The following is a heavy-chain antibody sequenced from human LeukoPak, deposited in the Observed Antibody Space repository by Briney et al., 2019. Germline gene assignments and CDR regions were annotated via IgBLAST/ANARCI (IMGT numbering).Heavy chain of an antibody. CDR3: AKDGYCSGGSCYFDWFDP. CDR2: ISGSRGRP. D-gene: IGHD2-15*01. Sequence: GGSLRLSRAASGFTFSSHAMSWVRQAPGKGLGWVSAISGSRGRPYYADSVKGRFDISGDNSKNTLYLQMNSLRAEDTAVYYCAKDGYCSGGSCYFDWFDPWGQGTLVTVSS. CDR1: GFTFSSHA. V-gene: IGHV3-23*01. J-gene: IGHJ5*02.